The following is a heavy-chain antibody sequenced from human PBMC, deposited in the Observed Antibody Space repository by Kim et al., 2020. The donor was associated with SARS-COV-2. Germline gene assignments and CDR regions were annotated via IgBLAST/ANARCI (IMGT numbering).Heavy chain of an antibody. V-gene: IGHV1-24*01. Sequence: ASVKVSCKVSGYTLTELSMHWVRQAPGKGLEWMGGFDPEDGETIYAQKFQGRVTMTEDTSTDTAYMELSSLRAEDTAVYYCATDSSSWYGYYYYMDVWGKGTTVTVSS. CDR1: GYTLTELS. D-gene: IGHD6-13*01. J-gene: IGHJ6*03. CDR3: ATDSSSWYGYYYYMDV. CDR2: FDPEDGET.